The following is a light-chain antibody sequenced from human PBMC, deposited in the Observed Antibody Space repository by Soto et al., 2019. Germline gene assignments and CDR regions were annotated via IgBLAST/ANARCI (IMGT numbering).Light chain of an antibody. CDR3: SSYTSSNTLPYV. CDR1: SSDVGGYNY. V-gene: IGLV2-14*01. CDR2: DVS. Sequence: QSVLTQPASVSGSPVQSITISCPGTSSDVGGYNYVSWYQQHPGKAPKLMIYDVSNRPSGVSNRFSGSKSGNTASLTISGLQAEDEADYYCSSYTSSNTLPYVFGTGTKVTVL. J-gene: IGLJ1*01.